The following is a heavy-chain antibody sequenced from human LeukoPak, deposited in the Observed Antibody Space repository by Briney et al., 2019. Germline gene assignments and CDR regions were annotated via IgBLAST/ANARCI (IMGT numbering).Heavy chain of an antibody. CDR3: ARHYNYYDSSGPFDY. CDR2: IYPGDSDT. J-gene: IGHJ4*02. CDR1: GYSFTSYW. V-gene: IGHV5-51*01. Sequence: GESLKISCKGSGYSFTSYWIGWVRQMPGRGLEWMGIIYPGDSDTRYSPSFQGQVTISADKSISTAYLQWSSLKASDTAMYYCARHYNYYDSSGPFDYWGQGTLVTVSS. D-gene: IGHD3-22*01.